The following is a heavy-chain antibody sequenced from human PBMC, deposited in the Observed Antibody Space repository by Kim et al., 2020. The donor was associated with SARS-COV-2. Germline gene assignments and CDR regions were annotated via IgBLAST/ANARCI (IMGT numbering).Heavy chain of an antibody. Sequence: ASVKVSCKASGYTFTKYAIHWVRQAPGQGFEWMGWVKPDNGVTQVSQKFQGRVTFDSDTSASTAYMVLSSLTSGDTALYYWASDGYGYGLGYYFDYWGQGTLVTVSS. CDR3: ASDGYGYGLGYYFDY. D-gene: IGHD5-18*01. CDR1: GYTFTKYA. V-gene: IGHV1-3*01. J-gene: IGHJ4*02. CDR2: VKPDNGVT.